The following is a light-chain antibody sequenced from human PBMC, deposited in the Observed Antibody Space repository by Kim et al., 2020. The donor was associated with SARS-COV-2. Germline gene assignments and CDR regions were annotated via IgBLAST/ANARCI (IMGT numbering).Light chain of an antibody. Sequence: QSALTQPASVSGSPGQSITISCTGTSSDVGAYNYVSWYQQHPGKAPKLIIFEVNNRPSGVSSRFSGSKSGNTASLTISGLQAEDEADYYCNSYTRSATLVFCGGTQLTVL. CDR1: SSDVGAYNY. CDR2: EVN. CDR3: NSYTRSATLV. V-gene: IGLV2-14*01. J-gene: IGLJ2*01.